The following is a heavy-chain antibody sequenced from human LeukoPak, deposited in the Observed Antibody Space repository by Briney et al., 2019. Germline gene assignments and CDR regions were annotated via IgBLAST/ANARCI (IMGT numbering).Heavy chain of an antibody. D-gene: IGHD6-19*01. Sequence: ASVKVSCKASGGTFSSYAISWVRQAPGQGLEWMGGIIPIFGTANYAQKFQGRVTITADESTSTAYMELSSLRSEDTAVYYCARAGSESSGWYLWGQGTLVTVSS. CDR2: IIPIFGTA. CDR3: ARAGSESSGWYL. V-gene: IGHV1-69*01. J-gene: IGHJ4*02. CDR1: GGTFSSYA.